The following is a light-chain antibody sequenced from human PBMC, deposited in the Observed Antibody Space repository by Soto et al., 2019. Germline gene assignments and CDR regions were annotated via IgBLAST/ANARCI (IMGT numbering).Light chain of an antibody. CDR3: QQYNSYSHT. CDR2: KAS. CDR1: QSISSW. V-gene: IGKV1-5*03. Sequence: DIQMTQSPSTLSASVGDRVTITCRASQSISSWLAWYQQKPGKAPKLLIYKASSLESGVPSRFSGSGSGTEFTLTISRLQPDDFATYYGQQYNSYSHTFGQGTKLEIK. J-gene: IGKJ2*01.